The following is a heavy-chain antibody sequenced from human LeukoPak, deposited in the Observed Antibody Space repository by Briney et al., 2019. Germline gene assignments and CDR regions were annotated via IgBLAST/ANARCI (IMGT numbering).Heavy chain of an antibody. CDR2: ISSSSSYI. V-gene: IGHV3-21*01. CDR3: ARDPFNYYGSGSQKDY. J-gene: IGHJ4*02. CDR1: GFTFSSYS. Sequence: GGSLRLSCAASGFTFSSYSINWVRQAPGKGLEWVSSISSSSSYIYYADSVKGRFTISRDNAKNSLYLQMNSQRAEDTAVYYCARDPFNYYGSGSQKDYWGQGTLVTVSS. D-gene: IGHD3-10*01.